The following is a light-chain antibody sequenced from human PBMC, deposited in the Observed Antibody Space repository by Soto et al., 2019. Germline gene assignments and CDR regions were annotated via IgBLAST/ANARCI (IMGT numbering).Light chain of an antibody. CDR1: SSNIGSNS. CDR2: SNN. Sequence: QSVLTQSPSASGTPGQRVTISCSGSSSNIGSNSVNWYQQLPGTAPKLLIYSNNQRPSGVPDRFSGSKSGTSDSLAISGLQSEDEADYYCAAWDDSLNGWVFGGGTQLT. V-gene: IGLV1-44*01. J-gene: IGLJ3*02. CDR3: AAWDDSLNGWV.